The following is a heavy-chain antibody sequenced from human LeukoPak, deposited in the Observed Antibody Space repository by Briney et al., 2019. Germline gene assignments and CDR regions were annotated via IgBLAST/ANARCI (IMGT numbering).Heavy chain of an antibody. CDR3: ARDLVTVTKGFDI. J-gene: IGHJ3*02. Sequence: PSETLSLTCGVSGDSFSSHYWTWIRQPPGRGLEWIGYISYIGTTNYNPSPKSRVTISIDTSKNQFSLKLSSVTTADTAVYYCARDLVTVTKGFDIWDLGTMVSVSS. D-gene: IGHD4-17*01. V-gene: IGHV4-59*11. CDR2: ISYIGTT. CDR1: GDSFSSHY.